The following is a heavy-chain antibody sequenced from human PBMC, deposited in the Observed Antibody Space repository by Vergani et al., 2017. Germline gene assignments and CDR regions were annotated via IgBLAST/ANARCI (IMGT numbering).Heavy chain of an antibody. V-gene: IGHV4-59*01. CDR3: ARDRIAAACVYYYYYGMDV. Sequence: QVQLQESGPGLVKPSETLSLTCTVSGGSISSYYWSWIRQPPGKGLEWIGYIYYSGSTNYNPSLKSRVTISVDTSKNQFSLKLSSVTAADTAVYYCARDRIAAACVYYYYYGMDVWGQGTTVTVSS. J-gene: IGHJ6*02. D-gene: IGHD6-13*01. CDR2: IYYSGST. CDR1: GGSISSYY.